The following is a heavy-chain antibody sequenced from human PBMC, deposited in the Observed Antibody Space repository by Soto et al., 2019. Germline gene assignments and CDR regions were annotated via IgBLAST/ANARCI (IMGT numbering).Heavy chain of an antibody. V-gene: IGHV3-74*01. CDR3: ARGSNHFDS. J-gene: IGHJ4*02. CDR1: GFTFSPFW. CDR2: INSDGNTT. D-gene: IGHD4-4*01. Sequence: PGGSLRLSCAASGFTFSPFWMHWVRQVPGKGPVWVSRINSDGNTTNYADSVKGRFTISRDNARNTLYLQMNSLRAEDTAVYYCARGSNHFDSWGQGTLVTVSS.